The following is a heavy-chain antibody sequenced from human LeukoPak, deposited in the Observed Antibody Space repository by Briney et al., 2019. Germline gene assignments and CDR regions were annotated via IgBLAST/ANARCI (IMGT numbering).Heavy chain of an antibody. CDR2: INHSGST. J-gene: IGHJ4*02. CDR3: ARDYDSSGYYDY. CDR1: GGSISSSSYY. D-gene: IGHD3-22*01. V-gene: IGHV4-39*07. Sequence: SETLSLTCTVSGGSISSSSYYWGWIRQPPGKGLEWIGEINHSGSTNYNPSLKSRVTISVDTSKNQFSLKLSSVTAADTAVYYCARDYDSSGYYDYWGQGTLVTVSS.